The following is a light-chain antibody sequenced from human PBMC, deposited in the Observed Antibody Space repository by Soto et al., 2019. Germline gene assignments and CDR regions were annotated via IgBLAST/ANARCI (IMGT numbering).Light chain of an antibody. Sequence: QSALTQPPSASGSPGQSVTISCTGTSSDVGGYNFVSWYQQHPGKAPKLMIYEVSERPSGVPDRFSGSNSGNTASLTVSGLQDEDDADYYCSSYAGSNIVVFGGGTKVTVL. CDR2: EVS. CDR3: SSYAGSNIVV. CDR1: SSDVGGYNF. J-gene: IGLJ2*01. V-gene: IGLV2-8*01.